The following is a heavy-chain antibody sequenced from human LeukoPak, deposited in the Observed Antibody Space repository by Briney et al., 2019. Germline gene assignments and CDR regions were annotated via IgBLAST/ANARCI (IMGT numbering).Heavy chain of an antibody. D-gene: IGHD3-22*01. J-gene: IGHJ4*02. CDR2: IKQDGSEK. Sequence: PGGSLRLSCEGSGFTFSSYWMNWVRQAPGKGLEWVANIKQDGSEKYYVDSVKGRFTISRDNSKNTLYLQMNSLRAEDTAVYYCAKAQFPYYSDGSGYPLDYWGQGTLVTVSS. CDR3: AKAQFPYYSDGSGYPLDY. V-gene: IGHV3-7*01. CDR1: GFTFSSYW.